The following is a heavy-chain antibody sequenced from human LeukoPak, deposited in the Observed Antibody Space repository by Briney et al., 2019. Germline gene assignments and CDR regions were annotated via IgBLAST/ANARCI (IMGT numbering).Heavy chain of an antibody. J-gene: IGHJ6*02. V-gene: IGHV1-2*02. CDR2: INPNSGGT. CDR1: GYTFTGYY. D-gene: IGHD2-2*01. CDR3: ARDFTRDCSSTSCRYGMDV. Sequence: GALVKVSCKASGYTFTGYYMHWVRQAPGQGLEWMGWINPNSGGTNYAQNFQGRVTMTRDTSISTAYMELSRLRPDDTAVYYCARDFTRDCSSTSCRYGMDVWGQGTTVTVSS.